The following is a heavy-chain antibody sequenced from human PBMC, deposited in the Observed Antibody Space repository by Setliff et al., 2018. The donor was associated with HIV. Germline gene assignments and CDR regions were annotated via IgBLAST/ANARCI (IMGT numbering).Heavy chain of an antibody. D-gene: IGHD3-16*01. CDR3: ARLDTIMLYTDC. CDR2: IYQSGST. V-gene: IGHV4-38-2*02. CDR1: HYSISSEYY. Sequence: SETLSLTCTVSHYSISSEYYWGWFRQPPGKGLEYIGSIYQSGSTYYSPFFKSRVSMSIDTSKDQFSLRLKSLTASDTAVYYCARLDTIMLYTDCWGQGTLVTVSS. J-gene: IGHJ4*02.